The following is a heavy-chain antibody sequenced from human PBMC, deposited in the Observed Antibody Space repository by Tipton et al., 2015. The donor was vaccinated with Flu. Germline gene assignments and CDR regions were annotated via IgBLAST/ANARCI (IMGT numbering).Heavy chain of an antibody. Sequence: GLVKPSETLSLTCTVSTYSMTSGDYWGWIRQAPGKGLELIGNIYPSGTTYYNPSLKSRVTISVDTSKSQFSLKLRSVTAADTAVYYCARLSYYDVDLKNFYFDYWGQGALVTVSS. CDR2: IYPSGTT. J-gene: IGHJ4*02. D-gene: IGHD3-10*02. V-gene: IGHV4-38-2*02. CDR3: ARLSYYDVDLKNFYFDY. CDR1: TYSMTSGDY.